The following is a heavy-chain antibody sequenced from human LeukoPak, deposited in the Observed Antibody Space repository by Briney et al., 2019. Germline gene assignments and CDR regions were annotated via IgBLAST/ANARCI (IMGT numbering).Heavy chain of an antibody. V-gene: IGHV1-18*01. CDR1: GYTFTSYG. Sequence: GASVKVSCKASGYTFTSYGISWVRQAPGQGLEWMGWMSAYNGNTNYAQKLQGRVTMTTDTSTSTAYMELRSPRSDDTAVYYCARGAYYYDSSGYYYVDYFDYWGQGTLVTVSS. D-gene: IGHD3-22*01. CDR2: MSAYNGNT. CDR3: ARGAYYYDSSGYYYVDYFDY. J-gene: IGHJ4*02.